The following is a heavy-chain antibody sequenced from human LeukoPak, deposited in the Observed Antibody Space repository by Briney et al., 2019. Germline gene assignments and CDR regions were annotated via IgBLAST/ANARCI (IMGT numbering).Heavy chain of an antibody. Sequence: GGSLRLSCVVSGFTFNNHAMSWVRQAPGKGLEWVSAISGSGDNTFYAGSVRGRFTISRDDSKNTLYLQMDSLRAEDTAIYYCTKDFRGSGYFFDYWGQGTPVTVSS. D-gene: IGHD3-10*01. CDR1: GFTFNNHA. J-gene: IGHJ4*02. V-gene: IGHV3-23*01. CDR3: TKDFRGSGYFFDY. CDR2: ISGSGDNT.